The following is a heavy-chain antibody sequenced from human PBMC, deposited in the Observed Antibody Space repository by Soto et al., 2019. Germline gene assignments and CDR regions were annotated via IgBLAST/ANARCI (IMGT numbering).Heavy chain of an antibody. CDR1: GGSVSSGSYY. D-gene: IGHD2-15*01. CDR3: ARDGRDYLEDGGTFDP. V-gene: IGHV4-61*01. CDR2: IYYSGST. Sequence: SETLSLTCTVSGGSVSSGSYYWSWIRQPPGKGLEWIGYIYYSGSTNYNPSLKSRVTISVDTSKNQFSLKLSSVTAADTAVYYCARDGRDYLEDGGTFDPWGQGTLVTVSS. J-gene: IGHJ5*02.